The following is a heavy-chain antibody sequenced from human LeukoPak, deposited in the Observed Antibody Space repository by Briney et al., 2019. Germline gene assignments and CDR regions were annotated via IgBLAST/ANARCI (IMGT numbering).Heavy chain of an antibody. V-gene: IGHV4-4*07. D-gene: IGHD6-13*01. Sequence: SETLSLTCTVSGGSISSYYWSWIRQPAGKGLEWIGRIYTSGSTNYNPSLKSRVTMSVDTSKNQFSLKLSSVTAADTAVYYCARSPRPQQQLVGNWFDPWGQGTLVTVSS. CDR2: IYTSGST. J-gene: IGHJ5*02. CDR1: GGSISSYY. CDR3: ARSPRPQQQLVGNWFDP.